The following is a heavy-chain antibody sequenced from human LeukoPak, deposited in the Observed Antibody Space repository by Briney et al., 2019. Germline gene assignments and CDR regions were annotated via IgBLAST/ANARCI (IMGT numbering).Heavy chain of an antibody. CDR3: TTELSSYYYMDV. J-gene: IGHJ6*03. Sequence: GGSLRLSCAASGFTFSNAWMSWVRQAPGKGLEWVGRIKSKTDGGTTDYAAPVKGRFTISRDDSKNTLYLQMNSLKTEDTAVYYCTTELSSYYYMDVWGKGTTVTVSS. CDR2: IKSKTDGGTT. V-gene: IGHV3-15*01. D-gene: IGHD3-16*02. CDR1: GFTFSNAW.